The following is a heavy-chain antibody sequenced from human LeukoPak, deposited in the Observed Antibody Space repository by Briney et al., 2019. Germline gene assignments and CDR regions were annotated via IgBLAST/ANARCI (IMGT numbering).Heavy chain of an antibody. J-gene: IGHJ4*02. CDR1: GFPFANTY. CDR3: VTGGTYGSGS. V-gene: IGHV3-74*01. D-gene: IGHD3-10*01. Sequence: GGSLRLSCAASGFPFANTYMHWVRQAPGKGLVWVSIITSDGSSINYADSVKGRFTISRDNAKNTLYLQMNSLRDEDTAVYYCVTGGTYGSGSWGQGTLVTVSS. CDR2: ITSDGSSI.